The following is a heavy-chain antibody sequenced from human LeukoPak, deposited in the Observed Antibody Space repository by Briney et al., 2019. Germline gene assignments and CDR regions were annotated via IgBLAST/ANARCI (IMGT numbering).Heavy chain of an antibody. D-gene: IGHD3-10*01. CDR3: ARRLAGKTMGSPQDY. J-gene: IGHJ4*02. Sequence: PGGSLRLSCAASGFTFSSYAMSWVRQAPGKGLEWVSSISGSDSSTFYGDSVKGRFTISRDNSKNTLYLQMSSLRAEDTALYYCARRLAGKTMGSPQDYWGQGTLVTVSS. CDR1: GFTFSSYA. V-gene: IGHV3-23*01. CDR2: ISGSDSST.